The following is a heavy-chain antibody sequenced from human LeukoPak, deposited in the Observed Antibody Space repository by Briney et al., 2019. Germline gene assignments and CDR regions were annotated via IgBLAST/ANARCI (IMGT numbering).Heavy chain of an antibody. Sequence: GGSLRLSCAASGFTFSYHWMTWVRQAPGKGLEWVAVISYDGSNKYYADSVKGRFTISRDNSKNTLYLQMNSLRAEDTAVYYCARGTVAGTELVDYWGQGTLVTVSS. J-gene: IGHJ4*02. CDR1: GFTFSYHW. D-gene: IGHD6-19*01. CDR3: ARGTVAGTELVDY. V-gene: IGHV3-30-3*01. CDR2: ISYDGSNK.